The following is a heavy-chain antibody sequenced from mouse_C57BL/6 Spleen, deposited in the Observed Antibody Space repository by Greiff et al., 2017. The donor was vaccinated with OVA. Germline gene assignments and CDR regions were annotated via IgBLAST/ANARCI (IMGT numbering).Heavy chain of an antibody. CDR1: GYTFTSYW. V-gene: IGHV1-61*01. Sequence: VQLQQSGAELVRPGSSVKLSCKASGYTFTSYWMDWVKQRPGQGLEWIGNIYPSDSETHYNQKFKDKATLTVDKSSSTAYMQLSSLTSEDSAVYYCARSGIYYGNYEEYFDYWGQGTTLTVSS. CDR3: ARSGIYYGNYEEYFDY. D-gene: IGHD2-1*01. J-gene: IGHJ2*01. CDR2: IYPSDSET.